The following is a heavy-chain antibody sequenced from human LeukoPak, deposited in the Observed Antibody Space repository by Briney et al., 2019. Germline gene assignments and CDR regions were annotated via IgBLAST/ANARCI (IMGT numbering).Heavy chain of an antibody. Sequence: GGPLRLSCAASGFTFSSYEMNWVRQAPGKGLEWVSYISSGGRNIYYADSVKGRFTTSRDNAKNSLYLQMNSLRAVDTAVYYCTRDGISSLSPEFDYWGQGTLVTVSS. CDR1: GFTFSSYE. J-gene: IGHJ4*02. CDR3: TRDGISSLSPEFDY. CDR2: ISSGGRNI. V-gene: IGHV3-48*03. D-gene: IGHD3-3*01.